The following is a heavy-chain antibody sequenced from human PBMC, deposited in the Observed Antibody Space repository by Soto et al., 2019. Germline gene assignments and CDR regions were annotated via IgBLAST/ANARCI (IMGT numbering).Heavy chain of an antibody. D-gene: IGHD2-15*01. Sequence: GGSLRLSCAASGFTFSTYAMAWVRQAPGKGLEWVSSISRSSSNTYSADSVKGRFTISRDNAKNSLYLQMNSLRAEDTAVYYCGAATGAYWGQGTLVTVSS. CDR2: ISRSSSNT. CDR3: GAATGAY. J-gene: IGHJ4*02. CDR1: GFTFSTYA. V-gene: IGHV3-21*01.